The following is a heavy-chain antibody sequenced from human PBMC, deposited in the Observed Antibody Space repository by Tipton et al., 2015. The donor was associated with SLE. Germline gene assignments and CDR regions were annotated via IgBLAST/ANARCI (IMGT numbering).Heavy chain of an antibody. D-gene: IGHD1-26*01. CDR3: ARVDRGPRNFDL. J-gene: IGHJ2*01. V-gene: IGHV4-4*07. Sequence: TLSLTCSVSGGSISSYSWSWIRQPAGKGVEWIGRIYTSGTTDYSSSLKGRITISVDMSKNQFYLRLSSVTAADAAVYYCARVDRGPRNFDLWGRGTLVTVSS. CDR1: GGSISSYS. CDR2: IYTSGTT.